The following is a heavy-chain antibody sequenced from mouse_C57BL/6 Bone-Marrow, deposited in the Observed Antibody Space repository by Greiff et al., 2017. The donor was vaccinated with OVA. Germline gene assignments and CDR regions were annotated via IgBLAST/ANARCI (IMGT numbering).Heavy chain of an antibody. CDR1: GFTFSDYG. CDR2: ISSGSSTI. J-gene: IGHJ2*01. D-gene: IGHD2-4*01. V-gene: IGHV5-17*01. CDR3: ASRYYDYDDYFDY. Sequence: EVNLVESGGGLVKPGGSLKLSCAASGFTFSDYGMHWVRQAPEKGLEWVAYISSGSSTIYYADTVKGRFTISRDNAKNTLFLQMTSLRSEDTAMYYCASRYYDYDDYFDYWGQGTTLTVSS.